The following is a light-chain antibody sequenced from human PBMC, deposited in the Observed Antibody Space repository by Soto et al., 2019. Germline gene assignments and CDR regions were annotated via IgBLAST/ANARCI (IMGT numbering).Light chain of an antibody. CDR3: YSYAGSSTGV. V-gene: IGLV2-23*02. CDR1: RSDIGSYNS. J-gene: IGLJ3*02. Sequence: QSALTQPASVSGSPGQSITISCTGTRSDIGSYNSIAWYQQHPGKAPRVMIFEVTKRPSGIPNRFSGSKSGSTASLTISGLQAEDQADYFCYSYAGSSTGVFGGGTKLTVL. CDR2: EVT.